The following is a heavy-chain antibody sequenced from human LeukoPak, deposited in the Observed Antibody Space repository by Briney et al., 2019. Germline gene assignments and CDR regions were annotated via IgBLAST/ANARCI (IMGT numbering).Heavy chain of an antibody. Sequence: PGGSLRLSCAASGFTFSSYWMHWVRQDPGKGLVWVSRIYSDGSSTNYADSVKGRFTISRDNSKNTLYLQMNSLRAEDTAVYYCARALDGSGSRSFDYWGQGTLVTVSS. D-gene: IGHD3-10*01. V-gene: IGHV3-74*01. CDR3: ARALDGSGSRSFDY. CDR2: IYSDGSST. CDR1: GFTFSSYW. J-gene: IGHJ4*02.